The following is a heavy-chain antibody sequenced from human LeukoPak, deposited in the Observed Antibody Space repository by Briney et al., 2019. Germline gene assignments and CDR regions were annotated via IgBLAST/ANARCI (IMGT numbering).Heavy chain of an antibody. CDR1: GGSISSSSYY. D-gene: IGHD3-10*01. J-gene: IGHJ6*03. CDR3: ARDTYYYASGSYYTPYYMDV. V-gene: IGHV4-39*07. CDR2: IYYSGST. Sequence: SETLSLTCTVSGGSISSSSYYWGWIRQPPGKGLEWIGSIYYSGSTYYNPSLKSRVTISVDTSKNQFSLKLSSVTAADTAVYYCARDTYYYASGSYYTPYYMDVWGKGTTVTISS.